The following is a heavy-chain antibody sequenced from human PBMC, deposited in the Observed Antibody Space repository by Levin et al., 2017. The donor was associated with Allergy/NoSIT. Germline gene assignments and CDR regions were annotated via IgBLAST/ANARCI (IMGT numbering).Heavy chain of an antibody. D-gene: IGHD6-6*01. CDR1: GFTFDDYA. V-gene: IGHV3-9*01. Sequence: GGSLRLSCAASGFTFDDYAMHWVRQAPGKGLEWVSGISWNSGSIGYADSVKGRFTISRDNAKNSLYLQMNSLRAEDTALYYCAKDMRAARPSFQSSFGEFDYWGQGTLVTVSS. CDR2: ISWNSGSI. J-gene: IGHJ4*02. CDR3: AKDMRAARPSFQSSFGEFDY.